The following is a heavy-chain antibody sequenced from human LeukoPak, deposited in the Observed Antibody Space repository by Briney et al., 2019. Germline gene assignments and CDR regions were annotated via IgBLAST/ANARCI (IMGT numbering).Heavy chain of an antibody. V-gene: IGHV7-4-1*02. CDR1: GYTFTSYA. Sequence: GASVKVSCKASGYTFTSYAMNWVRQAPGQGLEWMGWINTNTGNPTYAQGFTGRFVFSLDTSVSTAYLQISGLKAEDTAVYYCASQFHISEYSYGYLDYWGQGTLVTVSS. D-gene: IGHD5-18*01. CDR2: INTNTGNP. CDR3: ASQFHISEYSYGYLDY. J-gene: IGHJ4*02.